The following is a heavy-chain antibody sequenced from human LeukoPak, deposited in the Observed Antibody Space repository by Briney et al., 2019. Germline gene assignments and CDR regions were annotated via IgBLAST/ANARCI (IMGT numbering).Heavy chain of an antibody. V-gene: IGHV3-48*03. CDR1: GFPFSSYE. CDR3: ARGGTVNAFDI. J-gene: IGHJ3*02. Sequence: PGGSLRLSCAASGFPFSSYEMNWVREAPGKGLEWVSYISSSGSTIYYADSVKGRFTISRDNAKNSLYLQMNSLRAEDTAVYYCARGGTVNAFDIWGQGTMVTVSS. CDR2: ISSSGSTI.